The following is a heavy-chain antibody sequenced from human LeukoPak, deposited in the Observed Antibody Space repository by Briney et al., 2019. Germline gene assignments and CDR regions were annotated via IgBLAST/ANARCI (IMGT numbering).Heavy chain of an antibody. V-gene: IGHV1-8*03. Sequence: ASVKVSCKASGGTFSSYAISWVRQAPGQGLEWMGWMNPNSGNTGYAQKFQGRVTITRNTSISTAYMELSSLRSEDTAVYYCARGARWYDAFDIWGQGTMVTVSS. CDR2: MNPNSGNT. J-gene: IGHJ3*02. CDR1: GGTFSSYA. CDR3: ARGARWYDAFDI. D-gene: IGHD4-23*01.